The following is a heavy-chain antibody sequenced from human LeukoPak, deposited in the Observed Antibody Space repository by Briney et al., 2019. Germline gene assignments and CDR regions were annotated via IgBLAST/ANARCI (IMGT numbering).Heavy chain of an antibody. J-gene: IGHJ5*02. D-gene: IGHD5-24*01. Sequence: ASVKVSCKASGDTFTGYYMYWVRKAPRQGLERMGWINPNSGGTNYAQKFQGRDTMTRDTSISTAYMELSRLRSDDTAVYYGARQGTIDGYNYWFDPWGQGTLVTVSS. V-gene: IGHV1-2*02. CDR2: INPNSGGT. CDR3: ARQGTIDGYNYWFDP. CDR1: GDTFTGYY.